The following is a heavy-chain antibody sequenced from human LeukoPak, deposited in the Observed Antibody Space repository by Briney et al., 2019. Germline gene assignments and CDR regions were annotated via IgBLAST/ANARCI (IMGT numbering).Heavy chain of an antibody. CDR3: AKEPSWSLLRGSWDY. J-gene: IGHJ4*02. CDR2: ISGSGGST. CDR1: GFTFSSYA. Sequence: GGSLRLSCAASGFTFSSYAMTWVRQAPGKGLEWVSAISGSGGSTYYADSVKGRFTISRDNSKNTLYLQMNSLRAEDTAVYYCAKEPSWSLLRGSWDYWGQGTLVTVSS. V-gene: IGHV3-23*01. D-gene: IGHD3-22*01.